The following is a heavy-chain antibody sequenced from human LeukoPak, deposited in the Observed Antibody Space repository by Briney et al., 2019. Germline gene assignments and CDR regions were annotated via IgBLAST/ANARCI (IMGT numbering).Heavy chain of an antibody. CDR2: ISSSGSTI. CDR1: GFTFSSYE. Sequence: GGSLRLSCAASGFTFSSYEMNWVRQAPGKGLEWVSYISSSGSTIYYADSVKGRFTTSRDNAKNSLYLQMNSLRAEDTAVYYCAGSIAAAGSGGGEAFDIWGQGTMVTVSS. CDR3: AGSIAAAGSGGGEAFDI. J-gene: IGHJ3*02. D-gene: IGHD6-13*01. V-gene: IGHV3-48*03.